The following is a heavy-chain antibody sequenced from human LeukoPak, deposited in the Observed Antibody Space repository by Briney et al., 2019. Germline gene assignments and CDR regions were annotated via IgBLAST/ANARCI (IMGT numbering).Heavy chain of an antibody. J-gene: IGHJ4*02. Sequence: QPGGSLRLSRAASGFTFSMYAMNWVRQAPGKGLEWVSIVPSSGGSTYYADSVKGRFTISRDNSKNTLYLQMNSLRAEDTAVYYCALEFGDYRGRGGYFDHWGQGTLVTVSS. CDR2: VPSSGGST. CDR3: ALEFGDYRGRGGYFDH. CDR1: GFTFSMYA. D-gene: IGHD4-17*01. V-gene: IGHV3-23*01.